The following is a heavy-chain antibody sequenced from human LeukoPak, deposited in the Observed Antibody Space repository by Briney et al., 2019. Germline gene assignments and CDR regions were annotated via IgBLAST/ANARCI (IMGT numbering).Heavy chain of an antibody. CDR2: INPDGSEK. V-gene: IGHV3-7*03. Sequence: GGSLRLSCAASGFSFSIHWMSWVRQAPGKGLERVAKINPDGSEKYYVDSVKGRFTISRDNAKNSVYVQMNSLRADDTAVYYCAGTYYYDSNGYSYEYWGQGTLVAVSS. CDR1: GFSFSIHW. CDR3: AGTYYYDSNGYSYEY. J-gene: IGHJ4*02. D-gene: IGHD3-22*01.